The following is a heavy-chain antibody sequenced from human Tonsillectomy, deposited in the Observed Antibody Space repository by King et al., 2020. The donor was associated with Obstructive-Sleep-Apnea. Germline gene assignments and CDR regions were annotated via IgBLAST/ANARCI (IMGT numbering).Heavy chain of an antibody. D-gene: IGHD1-26*01. CDR3: ARGLVGATFGPPTHENAF. V-gene: IGHV3-11*01. CDR2: ISSGADTI. Sequence: QLVQSGGGLVKPGGSLRLSCAASGFTFSDYYMSWIRQAPGKGLEWVSHISSGADTIYYAKSVKGRFTISRDNAKTSLYLQMNSLRAEDTAVYYCARGLVGATFGPPTHENAFWGQGTLVTVSA. CDR1: GFTFSDYY. J-gene: IGHJ4*02.